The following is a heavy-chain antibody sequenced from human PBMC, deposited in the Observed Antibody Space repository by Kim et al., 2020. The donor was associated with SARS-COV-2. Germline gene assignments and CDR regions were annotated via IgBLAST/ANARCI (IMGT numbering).Heavy chain of an antibody. CDR3: AKQVCSSTSCPPYYYYGMDV. Sequence: GGSLRLSCAASGFTFSSYGMHWVRQAPGKGLEWVAVISYDGSNKYYADSVKGRFTISRDNSKNTLYLQMNSLRAEDTAVYYCAKQVCSSTSCPPYYYYGMDVWGQGTTVTVSS. V-gene: IGHV3-30*18. CDR1: GFTFSSYG. CDR2: ISYDGSNK. J-gene: IGHJ6*02. D-gene: IGHD2-2*01.